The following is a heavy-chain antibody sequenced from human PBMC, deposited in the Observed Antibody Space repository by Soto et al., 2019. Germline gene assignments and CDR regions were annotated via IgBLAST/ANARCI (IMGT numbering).Heavy chain of an antibody. D-gene: IGHD6-13*01. J-gene: IGHJ5*02. V-gene: IGHV3-21*01. CDR1: GFTFSSYS. Sequence: PGGSLRLSCAASGFTFSSYSMNWVRQAPGKGLEWVSSISSSSSYIYYEDSVKGRFTISRDNAKNSLYLQMNSLRAEDTAVYYCARDSSVLAAAYNWFDPWGQGTLVTVSS. CDR2: ISSSSSYI. CDR3: ARDSSVLAAAYNWFDP.